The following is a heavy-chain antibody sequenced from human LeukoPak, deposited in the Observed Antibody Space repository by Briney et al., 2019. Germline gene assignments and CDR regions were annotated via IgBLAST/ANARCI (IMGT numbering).Heavy chain of an antibody. D-gene: IGHD4-11*01. CDR2: IKYDGSRI. Sequence: GGSLRLSCEARGFTLDGYWMSWVRQAPGKGLVWVSRIKYDGSRIYYADSVKGRFTISRDNAKNTLYLQMNSLKAEDTAVYYCTRSDYFDPWGPGTLVIVSS. J-gene: IGHJ5*02. CDR3: TRSDYFDP. CDR1: GFTLDGYW. V-gene: IGHV3-74*01.